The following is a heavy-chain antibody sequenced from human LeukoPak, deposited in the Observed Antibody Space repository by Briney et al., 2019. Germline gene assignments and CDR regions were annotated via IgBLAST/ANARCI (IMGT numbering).Heavy chain of an antibody. D-gene: IGHD4-23*01. J-gene: IGHJ4*02. CDR1: GFSLSTSGVG. V-gene: IGHV2-5*02. CDR3: AHRSADYGGNSGYYFDY. Sequence: SGPTLVNPTQTPTLTCTFSGFSLSTSGVGVGWIRQPPGKALEWLALIYWDDDKRYSPSLKTRLTITKDTSKNQVVLTMTNMDPVDTATYYCAHRSADYGGNSGYYFDYWGQGTLVTVSS. CDR2: IYWDDDK.